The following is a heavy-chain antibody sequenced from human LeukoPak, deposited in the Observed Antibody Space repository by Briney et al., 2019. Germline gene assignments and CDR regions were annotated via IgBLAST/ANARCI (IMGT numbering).Heavy chain of an antibody. CDR1: GFNFNNYW. J-gene: IGHJ4*02. Sequence: PGGSLRLSCAASGFNFNNYWMSWVRQVPGKGLQWVGNVNEPRNGKQYVDSVKGRFTISRDNARNLLYLQMDDLRAEDTATYFCARDDVEGFFDHWGQGTLVTVSS. V-gene: IGHV3-7*03. CDR2: VNEPRNGK. CDR3: ARDDVEGFFDH. D-gene: IGHD5-24*01.